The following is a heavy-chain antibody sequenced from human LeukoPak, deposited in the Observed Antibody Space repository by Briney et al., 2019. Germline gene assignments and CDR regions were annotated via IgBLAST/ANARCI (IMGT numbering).Heavy chain of an antibody. CDR1: GFTFSSYA. Sequence: GGSLRLSCAASGFTFSSYAMHWVRQAPGKGLEWVAVISYDGSNKYYADSVKGRFTISRDNSKNTLYLQMNSLRAEDTAVYYCARDNGWSADFWGQGTLVTVSS. J-gene: IGHJ4*02. D-gene: IGHD2-15*01. CDR2: ISYDGSNK. V-gene: IGHV3-30-3*01. CDR3: ARDNGWSADF.